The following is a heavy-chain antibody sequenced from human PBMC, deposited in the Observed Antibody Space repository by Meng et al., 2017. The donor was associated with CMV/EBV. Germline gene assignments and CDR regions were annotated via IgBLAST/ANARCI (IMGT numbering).Heavy chain of an antibody. Sequence: ASVKVSCKASGYTFTSYDINWVRQATGQGLEWMGWMNPNSGNTGYAQKFQGRVTMTRNTSISTAYMELSSLRSEDTAVYYCAKDLIAAAPDAFDIWGQGTMVTVSS. CDR2: MNPNSGNT. CDR1: GYTFTSYD. V-gene: IGHV1-8*01. D-gene: IGHD6-13*01. J-gene: IGHJ3*02. CDR3: AKDLIAAAPDAFDI.